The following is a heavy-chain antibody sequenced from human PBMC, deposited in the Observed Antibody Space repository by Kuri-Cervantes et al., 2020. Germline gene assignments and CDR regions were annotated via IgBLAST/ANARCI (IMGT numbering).Heavy chain of an antibody. CDR3: AKGRGGYSGSLFDY. J-gene: IGHJ4*02. CDR2: INWNGGST. V-gene: IGHV3-20*04. Sequence: GGSLRLSCAASGFTFGDYGMTWVRQAPGKGLEWVSGINWNGGSTGYADSVKGRFTISRNNAKNSLYLQMNSLRAEDTALYYCAKGRGGYSGSLFDYWGQGTLVTVSS. D-gene: IGHD1-26*01. CDR1: GFTFGDYG.